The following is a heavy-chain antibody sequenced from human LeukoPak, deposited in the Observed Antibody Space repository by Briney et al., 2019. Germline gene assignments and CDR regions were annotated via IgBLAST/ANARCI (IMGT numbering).Heavy chain of an antibody. CDR3: AKEAPAYTDYGGYRNY. D-gene: IGHD4-17*01. Sequence: GGSLRLSCAASGFTFSSYAMSWVRQAPGKGLEWVSAISGSGGSTYYADPVKGRFTISRDNSKNTLYLQTNSLRAEDTAVYYCAKEAPAYTDYGGYRNYWGQGTLVTVSS. CDR2: ISGSGGST. V-gene: IGHV3-23*01. CDR1: GFTFSSYA. J-gene: IGHJ4*02.